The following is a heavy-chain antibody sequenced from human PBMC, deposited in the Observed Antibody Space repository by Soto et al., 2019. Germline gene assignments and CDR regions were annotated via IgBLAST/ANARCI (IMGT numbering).Heavy chain of an antibody. J-gene: IGHJ5*02. CDR3: ARGRKHIVVVTAIPGANWFDP. CDR1: GGSISSYY. CDR2: IYYSGST. V-gene: IGHV4-59*12. Sequence: SETLSLTCTVSGGSISSYYWSWIRQPPGKGLEWIGYIYYSGSTNYNPSLKSRVTISVDTSKNQFSLKLSSVTAADTAVYYCARGRKHIVVVTAIPGANWFDPWGQGTLVTVSS. D-gene: IGHD2-21*02.